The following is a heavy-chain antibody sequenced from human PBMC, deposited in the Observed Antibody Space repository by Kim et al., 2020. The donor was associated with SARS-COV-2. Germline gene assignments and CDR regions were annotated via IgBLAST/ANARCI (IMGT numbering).Heavy chain of an antibody. CDR2: IRDSGGST. V-gene: IGHV3-23*01. CDR3: AKVTSGSSGWFEYFQH. Sequence: GGSLRLSCVASGFTFNTYAMSWVRQAPGKGLEWVSGIRDSGGSTKYADSVKGRFSNSRDNSRNTLYLQMDSLRAEDTAVYYCAKVTSGSSGWFEYFQHWGQGTLVTVSS. CDR1: GFTFNTYA. J-gene: IGHJ1*01. D-gene: IGHD6-19*01.